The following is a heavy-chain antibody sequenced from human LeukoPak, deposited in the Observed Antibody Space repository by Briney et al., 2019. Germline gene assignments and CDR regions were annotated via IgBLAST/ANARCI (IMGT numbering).Heavy chain of an antibody. CDR2: IYSSGST. CDR1: GDSISNYY. D-gene: IGHD3-10*01. CDR3: ARTRYYYNSRSYGAPYYFDY. Sequence: KTSETLSLTCTVSGDSISNYYWNWIRQPAGQGLEWIGRIYSSGSTNYNPSLKTRLTMSVDTSKNQFSLKLSSVTAADTAVYYCARTRYYYNSRSYGAPYYFDYWGQGTLVTVSS. V-gene: IGHV4-4*07. J-gene: IGHJ4*02.